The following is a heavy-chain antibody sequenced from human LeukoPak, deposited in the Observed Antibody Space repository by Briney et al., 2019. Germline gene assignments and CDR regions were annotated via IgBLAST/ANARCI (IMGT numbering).Heavy chain of an antibody. CDR1: GGSISSSSYY. Sequence: SETLSLTCTVSGGSISSSSYYWGWIRQPPGKGLEWIGSIYYSGSTHYNPSLKSRVTISVDTSKNQFSLKLSSVTAADTAVYYCARRVWATTISRDAFDIWGQGTMVTVSS. J-gene: IGHJ3*02. CDR3: ARRVWATTISRDAFDI. CDR2: IYYSGST. D-gene: IGHD1-26*01. V-gene: IGHV4-39*07.